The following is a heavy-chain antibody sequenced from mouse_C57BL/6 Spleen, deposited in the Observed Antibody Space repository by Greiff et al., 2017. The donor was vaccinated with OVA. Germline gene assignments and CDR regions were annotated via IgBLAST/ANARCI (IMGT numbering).Heavy chain of an antibody. CDR3: ARRKAYYSNYDAMDY. V-gene: IGHV5-15*01. CDR1: GFTFSDYG. Sequence: EVKLMESGGGLVQPGGSLKLSCAASGFTFSDYGMAWVRQAPRKGPEWVAFISNLAYSIYYADTVTGRFTIARENAKNTLYLEMSSLRSEDTAMYYCARRKAYYSNYDAMDYWGQGTSVTVSS. CDR2: ISNLAYSI. J-gene: IGHJ4*01. D-gene: IGHD2-5*01.